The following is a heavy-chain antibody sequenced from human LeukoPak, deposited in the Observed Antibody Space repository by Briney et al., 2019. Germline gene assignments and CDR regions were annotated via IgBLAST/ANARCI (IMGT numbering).Heavy chain of an antibody. V-gene: IGHV3-21*01. Sequence: GGSLRLSCAASGFTFSSYSMNWVRQAPGKGLEWVSSISGSRSFIYYADSVKGRFTISRDNAKNSLYLQMNSLRAEDTAVYYCARVRTTSLDYWGQGTLVTVSS. CDR2: ISGSRSFI. D-gene: IGHD2-2*01. CDR3: ARVRTTSLDY. CDR1: GFTFSSYS. J-gene: IGHJ4*02.